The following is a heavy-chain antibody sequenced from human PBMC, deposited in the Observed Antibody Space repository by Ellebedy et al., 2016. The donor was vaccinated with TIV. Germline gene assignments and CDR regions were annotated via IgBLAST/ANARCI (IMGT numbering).Heavy chain of an antibody. CDR3: ARGSSSRGYFDS. J-gene: IGHJ4*02. CDR2: LSHDGSNK. D-gene: IGHD6-13*01. Sequence: GGSLRLSXAASGFTFSYYSMHWVRQAPGKGLEWVALLSHDGSNKYHADSVKGRFTISRDDSKNTLYLQMNTLRNEDTAVYFCARGSSSRGYFDSWGQGTLVTVSS. V-gene: IGHV3-30-3*01. CDR1: GFTFSYYS.